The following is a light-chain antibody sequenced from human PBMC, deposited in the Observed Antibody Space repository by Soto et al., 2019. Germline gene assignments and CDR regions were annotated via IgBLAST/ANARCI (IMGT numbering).Light chain of an antibody. J-gene: IGKJ1*01. CDR2: DAS. V-gene: IGKV3-11*01. CDR1: QSVSSY. CDR3: QQRSSWPRT. Sequence: EIVLTQSPATLSLSPGERATLACRARQSVSSYLAWYQQKPGQAPRVVIYDASNRATGIPPRFSGSGSGTDFTLTISSLEPEDFAVYYCQQRSSWPRTFGQGTKVEIK.